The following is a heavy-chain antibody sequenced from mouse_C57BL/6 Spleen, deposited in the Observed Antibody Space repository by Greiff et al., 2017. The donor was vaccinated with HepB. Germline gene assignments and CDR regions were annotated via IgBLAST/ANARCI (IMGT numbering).Heavy chain of an antibody. V-gene: IGHV1-52*01. J-gene: IGHJ3*01. D-gene: IGHD1-1*02. CDR1: GYTFTSYW. Sequence: QVQLQQSGAELVRPGSSVKLSCKASGYTFTSYWMHWVKQRPIQGLEWIGNIDPSDSETHYNQKFKDKATLTVDKSSSTAYMQLSSLTSEDSAVYYCARDKDYGAWFAYWGQGTLVTVSA. CDR2: IDPSDSET. CDR3: ARDKDYGAWFAY.